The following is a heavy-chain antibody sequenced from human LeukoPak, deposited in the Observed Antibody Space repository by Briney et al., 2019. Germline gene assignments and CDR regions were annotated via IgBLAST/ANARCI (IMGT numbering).Heavy chain of an antibody. CDR1: GFTFSTYS. CDR3: AKGCWNRSYGGYF. Sequence: GGSLRLSCAASGFTFSTYSMKWVRQAPGKGLEWVSYISDSGAMYYADSVRGRFTISRENAQNSLFLQMNSLRAEDTAVYYCAKGCWNRSYGGYFWGQGTLVTVSS. CDR2: ISDSGAM. D-gene: IGHD4-23*01. J-gene: IGHJ4*02. V-gene: IGHV3-48*01.